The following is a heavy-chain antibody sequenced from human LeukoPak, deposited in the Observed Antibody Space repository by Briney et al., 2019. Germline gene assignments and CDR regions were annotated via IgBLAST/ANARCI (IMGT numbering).Heavy chain of an antibody. D-gene: IGHD1-26*01. Sequence: GRSLRLSCAASGFTFDDYAMHWVRQAPGKGLEWVSGISWNSGSIGYADSVKGRFTISRGNAKNSLYLQMNSLRAEDTAVYYCAREGVGATTDYWGQGTLVTVSS. J-gene: IGHJ4*02. CDR2: ISWNSGSI. CDR3: AREGVGATTDY. V-gene: IGHV3-9*01. CDR1: GFTFDDYA.